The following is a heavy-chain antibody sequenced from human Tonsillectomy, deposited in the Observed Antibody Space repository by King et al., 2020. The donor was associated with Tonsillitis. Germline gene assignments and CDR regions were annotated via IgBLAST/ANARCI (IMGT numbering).Heavy chain of an antibody. CDR3: ARMGVLGTIRYY. J-gene: IGHJ4*02. CDR2: IKEDGTEK. V-gene: IGHV3-7*03. D-gene: IGHD5-12*01. CDR1: GFTFNLYW. Sequence: VQLVESGGGLVQPGGSLRLSCAASGFTFNLYWMTWVRQAPGKGPEWVANIKEDGTEKNYVDSVKGRFTISRDNAKNSLHLQMNSLRAEDTAVYYCARMGVLGTIRYYWGQGTLVTVSS.